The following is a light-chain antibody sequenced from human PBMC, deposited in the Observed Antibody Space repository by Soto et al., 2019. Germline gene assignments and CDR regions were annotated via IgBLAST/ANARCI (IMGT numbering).Light chain of an antibody. CDR1: QSVSSSF. Sequence: EIVLTQSPGTLSLSPGERATLSCRASQSVSSSFLAWYQQKPGQAPRLLIYGASSRATGIPDRFSGSGSGTDFTLTISRLEPEDFAAYYCQQHGSSPVTFGPGTKVDIK. CDR2: GAS. CDR3: QQHGSSPVT. J-gene: IGKJ3*01. V-gene: IGKV3-20*01.